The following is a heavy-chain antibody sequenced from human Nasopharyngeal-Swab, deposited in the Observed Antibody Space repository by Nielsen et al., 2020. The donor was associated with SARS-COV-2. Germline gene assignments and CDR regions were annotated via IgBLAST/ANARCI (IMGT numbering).Heavy chain of an antibody. Sequence: GESLKISCTASGFTVTSDYISWVRQAPGKGLEWVSVKYRGGGPEYADSVKGRFTISRDNFKNTVHLQMRRLRDEDTAVYYCARDRPPVETAGTNYFDYWGQGIQVTVSS. CDR2: KYRGGGP. CDR1: GFTVTSDY. D-gene: IGHD2-2*01. CDR3: ARDRPPVETAGTNYFDY. V-gene: IGHV3-66*01. J-gene: IGHJ4*02.